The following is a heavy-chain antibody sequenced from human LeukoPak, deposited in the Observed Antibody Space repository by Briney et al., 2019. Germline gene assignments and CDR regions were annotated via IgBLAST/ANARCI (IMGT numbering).Heavy chain of an antibody. CDR1: GRSFSGYY. D-gene: IGHD3-10*01. Sequence: SETLSLTCAVYGRSFSGYYWSWIRQPPGKGLEWIGEINHSGSTNYNPSLKSRVTISVDTSKNQFSLKLSSVTAADTAVYYCARVDGSGSYPYYYYYYGMDVWGQGTTVTVSS. V-gene: IGHV4-34*01. CDR3: ARVDGSGSYPYYYYYYGMDV. J-gene: IGHJ6*02. CDR2: INHSGST.